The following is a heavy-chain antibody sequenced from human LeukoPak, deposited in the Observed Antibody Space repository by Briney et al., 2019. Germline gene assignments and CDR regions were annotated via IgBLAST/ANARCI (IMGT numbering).Heavy chain of an antibody. CDR1: GLTFSSYA. V-gene: IGHV3-23*01. CDR2: ISGSGGST. CDR3: ARERGYYFDY. Sequence: GGSLRLSCAASGLTFSSYAMNWVRQAPGKGLEWVSTISGSGGSTYYADSVKGRFTISRDNSKNTLYLQMKSLRAEDTAIYYCARERGYYFDYWGQGTLVPVSS. J-gene: IGHJ4*02.